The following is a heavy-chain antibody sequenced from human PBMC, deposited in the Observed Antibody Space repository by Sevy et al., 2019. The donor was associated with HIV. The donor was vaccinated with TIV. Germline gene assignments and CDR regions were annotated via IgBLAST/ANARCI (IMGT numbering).Heavy chain of an antibody. CDR2: ISWNSGSI. J-gene: IGHJ3*02. CDR1: GFTFDDYA. Sequence: GGSLRLACAASGFTFDDYAMHWVRQAPGKGLEWVSGISWNSGSIGYADSVKGRFTISRDNAKNSLYLQMNSLRAEDTALYYCANSPGLSVENAFDIWGQGTMVTVSS. CDR3: ANSPGLSVENAFDI. V-gene: IGHV3-9*01.